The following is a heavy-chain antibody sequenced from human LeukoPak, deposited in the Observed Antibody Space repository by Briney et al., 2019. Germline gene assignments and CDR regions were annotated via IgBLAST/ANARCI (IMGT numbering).Heavy chain of an antibody. CDR1: GFTFSSYA. V-gene: IGHV3-64D*09. J-gene: IGHJ1*01. CDR2: ISSNGGST. D-gene: IGHD6-13*01. Sequence: GGSLRLSCSASGFTFSSYAMHWVRQAPGKGLEYVSAISSNGGSTYYADSVKGRFTISRDNSKNTLYLQMSSLRAEDTAVYYCVKGGYSSSWYISEYFQHWGQGTLVTASS. CDR3: VKGGYSSSWYISEYFQH.